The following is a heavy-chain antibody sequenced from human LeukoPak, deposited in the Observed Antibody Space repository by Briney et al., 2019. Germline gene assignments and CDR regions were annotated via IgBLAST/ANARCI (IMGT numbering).Heavy chain of an antibody. J-gene: IGHJ6*02. CDR2: IYYSGST. V-gene: IGHV4-30-4*01. CDR1: GGSISSGDYY. D-gene: IGHD3-10*01. Sequence: PSETLSLTCTVSGGSISSGDYYWRWIRQPPGKGLEWIGYIYYSGSTYYNPSPKSRVTISVDTSKNQFSLKLSSVTAADTAVYYCARDYITHQDYYGMDVWGQGTTVTVSS. CDR3: ARDYITHQDYYGMDV.